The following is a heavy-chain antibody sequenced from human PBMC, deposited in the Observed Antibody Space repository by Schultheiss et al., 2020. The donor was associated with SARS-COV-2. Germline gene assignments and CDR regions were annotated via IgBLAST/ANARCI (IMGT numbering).Heavy chain of an antibody. D-gene: IGHD6-19*01. J-gene: IGHJ6*02. CDR2: IYTSGST. CDR3: ARKGGWYRYYYYGMDV. V-gene: IGHV4-4*07. Sequence: SETLSLTCTVSGGSISSYYWSWIRQPPGKGLEWIGRIYTSGSTNYNPSLKSRVTISVDTSKNQFSLKLSSVTAADTAVYYCARKGGWYRYYYYGMDVWGQGTTVTVSS. CDR1: GGSISSYY.